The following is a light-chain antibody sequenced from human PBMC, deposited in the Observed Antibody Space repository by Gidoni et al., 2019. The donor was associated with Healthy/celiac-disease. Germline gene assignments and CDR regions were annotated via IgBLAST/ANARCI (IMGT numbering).Light chain of an antibody. Sequence: EIVMTQSPATLSVSPGERATLSCRASQSVSSNLAWYQQKPGQAPRRLIYGASTRATGIPARFSGSGSGTEFTPTISSLQSEDFAVYYCQQYNNWLSWTFGQGTKVEIK. CDR3: QQYNNWLSWT. V-gene: IGKV3-15*01. J-gene: IGKJ1*01. CDR1: QSVSSN. CDR2: GAS.